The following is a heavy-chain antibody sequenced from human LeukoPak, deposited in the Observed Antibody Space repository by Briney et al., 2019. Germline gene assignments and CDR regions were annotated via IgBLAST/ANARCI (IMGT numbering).Heavy chain of an antibody. CDR1: GGSISSFY. Sequence: SETLSLTCTVSGGSISSFYWSWIRQPAGKGLEWIGRIYTSGSTNYNPSLRSRVTMSVDTSKNQFSLKLSFVAAADTAVYYCARQYCSSTSCSYYFDYWGQGTLVTVSS. D-gene: IGHD2-2*01. CDR2: IYTSGST. CDR3: ARQYCSSTSCSYYFDY. J-gene: IGHJ4*02. V-gene: IGHV4-4*07.